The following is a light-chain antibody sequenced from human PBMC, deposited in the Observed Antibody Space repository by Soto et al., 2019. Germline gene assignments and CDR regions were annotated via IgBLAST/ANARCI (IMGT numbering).Light chain of an antibody. Sequence: QSAPTQPASVSGSPGQSITIPCTGTNSDVGGYNYVSWYQHHPGKAPKLMIYEVFNRPSGVSSRFSGSKSGSTASLTISGLQAEDEADYYCSSYTTTNTLYVFGTGTKLTVL. CDR2: EVF. J-gene: IGLJ1*01. CDR3: SSYTTTNTLYV. V-gene: IGLV2-14*01. CDR1: NSDVGGYNY.